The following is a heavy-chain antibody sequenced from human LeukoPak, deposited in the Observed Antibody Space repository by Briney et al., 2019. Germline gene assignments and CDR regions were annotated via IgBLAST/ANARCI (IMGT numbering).Heavy chain of an antibody. D-gene: IGHD2-2*02. CDR2: INPNSGGA. CDR1: GYTFTGYY. CDR3: ARDYGGFCTSDNCYRTIFDY. V-gene: IGHV1-2*02. J-gene: IGHJ4*02. Sequence: ASVKASCKASGYTFTGYYMHWVRQAPGQGLEWMGWINPNSGGANYAQKFQGRVTMTRDTSISTAYMDLSSLRSDDTAVYYCARDYGGFCTSDNCYRTIFDYWGQGTLVTVSS.